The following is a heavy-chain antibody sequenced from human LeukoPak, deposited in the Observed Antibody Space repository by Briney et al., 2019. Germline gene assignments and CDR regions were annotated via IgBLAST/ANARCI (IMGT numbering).Heavy chain of an antibody. CDR2: IRSKANSYAI. CDR3: TRLGSSGWYNWFDP. Sequence: GGSLRLSCAASGFTFSGSAMHWVRQASGKGLEWVGRIRSKANSYAIAYAASVKGRFTISRDDSKNTAYLQMNSLKTEDTAVYYCTRLGSSGWYNWFDPWGQGTLVTVSS. J-gene: IGHJ5*02. D-gene: IGHD6-19*01. V-gene: IGHV3-73*01. CDR1: GFTFSGSA.